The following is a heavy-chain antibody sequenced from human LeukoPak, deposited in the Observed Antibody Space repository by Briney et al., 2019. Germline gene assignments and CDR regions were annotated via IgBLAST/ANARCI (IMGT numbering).Heavy chain of an antibody. V-gene: IGHV4-34*01. CDR2: INHSGST. D-gene: IGHD6-13*01. J-gene: IGHJ1*01. CDR1: GGSFSGYY. CDR3: ARGHIIAADHFQH. Sequence: SETLSLTCAVYGGSFSGYYWSWIRQPPGKGLEWIGEINHSGSTNYNPSLRSRVTISVDTSKNQFSLKLSSVTAADTAVYYCARGHIIAADHFQHWGQGTLVTVSS.